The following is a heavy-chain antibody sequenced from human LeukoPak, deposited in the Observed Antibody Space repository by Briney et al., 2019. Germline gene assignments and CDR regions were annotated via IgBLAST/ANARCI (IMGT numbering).Heavy chain of an antibody. J-gene: IGHJ4*02. CDR3: ARADTLSY. Sequence: GGSLRLSCAASGFTFSRFWMIWVRQAPGKGLEWVANIRQDGREKNYVDSVKGRFTISRDNAKNSLYLQMNSLRAEDTAVYYCARADTLSYWGQGTLVTVSS. CDR2: IRQDGREK. V-gene: IGHV3-7*03. D-gene: IGHD5-18*01. CDR1: GFTFSRFW.